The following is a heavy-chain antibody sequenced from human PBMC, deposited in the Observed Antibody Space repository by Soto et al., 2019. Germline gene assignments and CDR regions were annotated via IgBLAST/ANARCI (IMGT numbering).Heavy chain of an antibody. D-gene: IGHD3-22*01. CDR1: GFTVSSNY. Sequence: QAGGSLRLSCAAFGFTVSSNYMSWVRQAPGKGPEWVSVIYSGGDTYYADSVRGRFTVSRDNSKNTLYLQMNSLRAEDTAVYYCARGVGWLVNAFELWGQGTKVTVSS. CDR2: IYSGGDT. J-gene: IGHJ3*01. V-gene: IGHV3-53*01. CDR3: ARGVGWLVNAFEL.